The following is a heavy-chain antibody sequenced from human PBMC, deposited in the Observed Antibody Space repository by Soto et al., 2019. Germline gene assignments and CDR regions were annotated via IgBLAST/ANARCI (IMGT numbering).Heavy chain of an antibody. CDR1: GGTFSSYA. D-gene: IGHD2-15*01. Sequence: SVKVSCKASGGTFSSYAISWVRQAPGQGLEWMEGIIPIFGTANYAQKFQGRVTITADESTSTAYMELSSLRSEDTAVYYCASLGYCSGGSCPPGYWGQGTLVTVSS. V-gene: IGHV1-69*13. CDR3: ASLGYCSGGSCPPGY. J-gene: IGHJ4*02. CDR2: IIPIFGTA.